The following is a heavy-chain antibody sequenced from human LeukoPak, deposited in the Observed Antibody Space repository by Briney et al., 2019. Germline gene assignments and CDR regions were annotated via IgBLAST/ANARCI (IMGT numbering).Heavy chain of an antibody. V-gene: IGHV4-59*08. CDR3: ARRGYSYGVYYYMDV. D-gene: IGHD5-18*01. Sequence: SETLSLTCTVSGGSISSYYWSWIRQPPGKGLEWIGYIYYSGSTNYNPSLKSRVTISVDTSKNQFSLKLSPVTAADTAVYYCARRGYSYGVYYYMDVWGKGTTVTVSS. J-gene: IGHJ6*03. CDR2: IYYSGST. CDR1: GGSISSYY.